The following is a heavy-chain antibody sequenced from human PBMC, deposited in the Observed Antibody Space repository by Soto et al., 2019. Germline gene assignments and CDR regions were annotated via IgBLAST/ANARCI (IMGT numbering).Heavy chain of an antibody. V-gene: IGHV4-34*01. CDR3: VRDTGGMAV. CDR2: INHSGST. Sequence: PSETLSLTDGGDGRALSGRCWTWIRQPPGQGLEWIGEINHSGSTNYNPSLRSRLTISVDTSKNQFSLKVISVTAADTAVYYCVRDTGGMAVWGQGTTVTVSS. J-gene: IGHJ6*02. D-gene: IGHD1-1*01. CDR1: GRALSGRC.